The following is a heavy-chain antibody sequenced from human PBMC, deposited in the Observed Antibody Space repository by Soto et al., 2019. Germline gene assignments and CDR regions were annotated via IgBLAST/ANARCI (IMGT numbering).Heavy chain of an antibody. J-gene: IGHJ5*02. V-gene: IGHV1-69*13. CDR1: GGTFSSYA. Sequence: ASVKVSCKASGGTFSSYAISWVRQAPGQGLEWMGGIIPIFGTANYAQKCQGRVTITADESTSTAYMELSSLRSEDMAVYYCARDRKPRGTSWYYDSSGYYNNWFDPWGQGTLVTVSS. CDR3: ARDRKPRGTSWYYDSSGYYNNWFDP. D-gene: IGHD3-22*01. CDR2: IIPIFGTA.